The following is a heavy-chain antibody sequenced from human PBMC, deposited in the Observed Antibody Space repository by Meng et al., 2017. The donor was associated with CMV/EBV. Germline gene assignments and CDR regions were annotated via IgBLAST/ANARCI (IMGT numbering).Heavy chain of an antibody. CDR3: AKDGIGRLRYFDLYGMDV. Sequence: GEFLKISCAASGFTFSSYGMHWVRQAPGKGLEWVAFIRYDGSNKYYADSVKGRFTISRDNSKNTLYLQMNSLRAEDTAVYYCAKDGIGRLRYFDLYGMDVWGQGTTVTVSS. J-gene: IGHJ6*02. V-gene: IGHV3-30*02. CDR2: IRYDGSNK. D-gene: IGHD3-9*01. CDR1: GFTFSSYG.